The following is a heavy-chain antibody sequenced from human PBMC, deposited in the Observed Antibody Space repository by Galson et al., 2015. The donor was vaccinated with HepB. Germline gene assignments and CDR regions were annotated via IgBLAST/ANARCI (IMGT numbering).Heavy chain of an antibody. CDR2: ISWNSGSI. D-gene: IGHD6-19*01. Sequence: SLRLSCAASGFTFDDYAMHWVRQAPGKGLEWVSGISWNSGSIGYADSVKGRFTISRDNAKNSLYLQMNSLRAEDTALYYCAKDISGWGHFDYWGQGTLVTVSS. J-gene: IGHJ4*02. CDR1: GFTFDDYA. V-gene: IGHV3-9*01. CDR3: AKDISGWGHFDY.